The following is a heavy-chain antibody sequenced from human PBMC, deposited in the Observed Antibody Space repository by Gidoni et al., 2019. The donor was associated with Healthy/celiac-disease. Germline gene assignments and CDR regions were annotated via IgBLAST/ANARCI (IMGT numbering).Heavy chain of an antibody. J-gene: IGHJ4*02. D-gene: IGHD6-13*01. CDR1: GGSISSSSYY. Sequence: QLQLQESGPGLVKPSETLSLTCTVSGGSISSSSYYWGWIRQPPGKGLEWIGSIYYSGSTYYNPSLKSRVTISVDTSKNQFSLKLSSVTAADTAVYYCARPGIAAAGPLGPFDYWGQGTLVTVSS. CDR3: ARPGIAAAGPLGPFDY. V-gene: IGHV4-39*01. CDR2: IYYSGST.